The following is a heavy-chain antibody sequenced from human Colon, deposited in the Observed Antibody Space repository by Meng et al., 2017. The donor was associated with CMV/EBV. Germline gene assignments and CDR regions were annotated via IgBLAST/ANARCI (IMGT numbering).Heavy chain of an antibody. CDR1: GYTFTDYY. J-gene: IGHJ1*01. D-gene: IGHD6-19*01. CDR3: ARVKVSGTFYFQH. Sequence: KAYGYTFTDYYIHWVRQAPGQGLEWMGWINPNSGGTTYAQKFQGRVTMTRDTSISTAYMELSSLRSDDTALYYCARVKVSGTFYFQHWGQGTPVTVSS. V-gene: IGHV1-2*02. CDR2: INPNSGGT.